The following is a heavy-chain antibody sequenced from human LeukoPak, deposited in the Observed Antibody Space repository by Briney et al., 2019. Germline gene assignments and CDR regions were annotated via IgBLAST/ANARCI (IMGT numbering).Heavy chain of an antibody. CDR3: TGDVSDSSGYCHDY. CDR2: IKWEVDGGTE. J-gene: IGHJ4*02. Sequence: GGSLRLSCVASGFSLSNAWMSWVRQAPGQGLEWVGRIKWEVDGGTEDYAAPVKGRFTISRDDSKNTLYLQMNSLQSEDTGVYYCTGDVSDSSGYCHDYCGQGTQVTVSS. V-gene: IGHV3-15*01. D-gene: IGHD3-22*01. CDR1: GFSLSNAW.